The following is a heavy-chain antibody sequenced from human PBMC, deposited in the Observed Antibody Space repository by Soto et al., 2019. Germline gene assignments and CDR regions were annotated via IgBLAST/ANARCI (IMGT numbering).Heavy chain of an antibody. CDR2: ISSSSSYI. V-gene: IGHV3-21*01. J-gene: IGHJ4*02. CDR3: ARYAREVRGVDY. CDR1: GFTFSSYS. D-gene: IGHD3-10*01. Sequence: GGSLRLSCAASGFTFSSYSMNWVRQAPGKGLEWVSSISSSSSYIYYADSVKGRFTISRDNAKNSLYLQMNSLRAEDTAVYYCARYAREVRGVDYWGQGTLVTVSS.